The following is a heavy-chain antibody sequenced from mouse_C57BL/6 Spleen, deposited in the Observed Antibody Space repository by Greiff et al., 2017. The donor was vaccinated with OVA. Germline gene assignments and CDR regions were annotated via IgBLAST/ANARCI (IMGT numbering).Heavy chain of an antibody. D-gene: IGHD1-1*01. V-gene: IGHV1-18*01. Sequence: VQLQQSGPELVKPGASVKIPCKASGYTFTDYNMDWVKQSHGKSLEWIGDINPNNGGTIYNQKLKGKATLTVDKSSSTAFMELRSLTSNATSVYYCARGVVQYYFDYWGQGTTLTVSS. CDR1: GYTFTDYN. CDR3: ARGVVQYYFDY. CDR2: INPNNGGT. J-gene: IGHJ2*01.